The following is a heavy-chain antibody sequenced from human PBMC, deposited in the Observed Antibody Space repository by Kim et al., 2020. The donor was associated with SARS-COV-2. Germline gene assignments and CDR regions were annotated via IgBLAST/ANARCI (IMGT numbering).Heavy chain of an antibody. Sequence: KGRFNISRDNAKHSLYLQMNSLRAEDTAVYYCARVEHGSGSYYNLHYFDYWGQGTLVTVSS. CDR3: ARVEHGSGSYYNLHYFDY. J-gene: IGHJ4*02. V-gene: IGHV3-11*06. D-gene: IGHD3-10*01.